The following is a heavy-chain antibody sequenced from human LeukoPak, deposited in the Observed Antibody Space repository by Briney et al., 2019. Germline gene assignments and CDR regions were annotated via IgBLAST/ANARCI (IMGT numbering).Heavy chain of an antibody. CDR2: INPSGGST. D-gene: IGHD3-3*01. V-gene: IGHV1-46*01. Sequence: RASVKVSCKASGYTFSSYGISWVRQAPGQGLEWMGLINPSGGSTSYAQKFQGRVTMTRDTSTSTVYMELSSLRSEDTAVYYCARDGGRSGYYEYSPNFDYWGQGTLVTVSS. CDR3: ARDGGRSGYYEYSPNFDY. J-gene: IGHJ4*02. CDR1: GYTFSSYG.